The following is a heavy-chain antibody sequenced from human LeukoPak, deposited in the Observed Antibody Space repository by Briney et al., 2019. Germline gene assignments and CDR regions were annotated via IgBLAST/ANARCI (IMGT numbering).Heavy chain of an antibody. J-gene: IGHJ5*02. Sequence: GGSLRLSCAASGFTFSGSAMHWVRQASGKGLEWVGRIRSKANSYATAYAASVKGRFTISRDDSKNTAYLQMNSLKTEDTAVYYCTSKDDYYGSGNKLWAWGQGTLVTVSS. CDR3: TSKDDYYGSGNKLWA. CDR2: IRSKANSYAT. D-gene: IGHD3-10*01. V-gene: IGHV3-73*01. CDR1: GFTFSGSA.